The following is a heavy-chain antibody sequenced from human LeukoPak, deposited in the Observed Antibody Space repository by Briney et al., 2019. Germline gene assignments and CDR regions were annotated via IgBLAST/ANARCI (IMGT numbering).Heavy chain of an antibody. Sequence: GGSLRLSCAASGFTFSSYSMNWVRKAPGKGLEWVSHITASGTAMFYADPVKGRFTISRDNAKNSLYLQMNSLRDEDTAVYYCASSGSYRFDYWGQGTLVTVSS. V-gene: IGHV3-48*02. D-gene: IGHD1-26*01. CDR1: GFTFSSYS. CDR2: ITASGTAM. CDR3: ASSGSYRFDY. J-gene: IGHJ4*02.